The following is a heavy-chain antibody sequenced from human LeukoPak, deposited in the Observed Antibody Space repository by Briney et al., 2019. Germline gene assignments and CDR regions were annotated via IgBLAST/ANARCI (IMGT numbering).Heavy chain of an antibody. CDR3: ANDRGFDISYNWFEP. D-gene: IGHD3-10*01. Sequence: GGSLRLSCAASVSTFSSYAMSWVRQAPGKGLEWVSVISGSGVSTYYADSVKGRFTISRDNSKNTVYLQMNSLRAEDTAVYYCANDRGFDISYNWFEPWGQGTLVTVSS. CDR1: VSTFSSYA. V-gene: IGHV3-23*01. CDR2: ISGSGVST. J-gene: IGHJ5*02.